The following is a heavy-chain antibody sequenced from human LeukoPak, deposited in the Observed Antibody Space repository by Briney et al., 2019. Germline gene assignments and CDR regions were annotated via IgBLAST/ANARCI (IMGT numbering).Heavy chain of an antibody. D-gene: IGHD4-11*01. CDR2: INHSGST. CDR1: GGSFSSYY. V-gene: IGHV4-34*01. CDR3: ARHFHYSNNWFDP. J-gene: IGHJ5*02. Sequence: SETLSLTCAVYGGSFSSYYWSWIRQPPGKGLEWIGEINHSGSTNYNPSFKSRVTISVDTSKNQFSLKLSSVTAADTAVYYCARHFHYSNNWFDPWGQGTLVTVSS.